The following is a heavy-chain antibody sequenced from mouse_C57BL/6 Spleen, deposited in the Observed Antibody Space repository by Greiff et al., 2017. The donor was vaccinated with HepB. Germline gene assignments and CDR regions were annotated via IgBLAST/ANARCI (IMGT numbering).Heavy chain of an antibody. CDR1: GYTFTSYW. Sequence: QVQLQQPGAELVKPGASVKLSCKASGYTFTSYWMHWVKQRPGRGLECIGRIDPNSGGTKYNEKFKSKATLTVDKPSSTAYMQLSSLTSEDSAVYDCARSKDYDEAWFAYWGQGTLVTVSA. CDR2: IDPNSGGT. V-gene: IGHV1-72*01. J-gene: IGHJ3*01. D-gene: IGHD2-4*01. CDR3: ARSKDYDEAWFAY.